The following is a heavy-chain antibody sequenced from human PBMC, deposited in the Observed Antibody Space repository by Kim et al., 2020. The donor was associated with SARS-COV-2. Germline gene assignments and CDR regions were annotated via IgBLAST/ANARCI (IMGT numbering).Heavy chain of an antibody. Sequence: SVKVSCKASGGTFSSYAISWVRQAPGQGLEWMGGIIPIFGTANYAQKFQGRVTITADESTSTAYMELSSLRSEDTAVYYCARGSLDPYYYDSSGYYASGAFDIWGQGTMVTVSS. CDR3: ARGSLDPYYYDSSGYYASGAFDI. CDR1: GGTFSSYA. V-gene: IGHV1-69*13. CDR2: IIPIFGTA. J-gene: IGHJ3*02. D-gene: IGHD3-22*01.